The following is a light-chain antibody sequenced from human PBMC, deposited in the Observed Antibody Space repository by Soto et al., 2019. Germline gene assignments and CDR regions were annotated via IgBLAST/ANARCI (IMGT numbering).Light chain of an antibody. Sequence: QSVPTQPASVSGSPGQSITISCTGTSSDISSHDYVSWYQHHPGKAPKLIIYEVTNRPSGVSDRFSGSKSGSTASLTISGLQAEDEADYHCTSYTSNTALVFGTGTKVTVL. CDR2: EVT. CDR3: TSYTSNTALV. V-gene: IGLV2-14*01. CDR1: SSDISSHDY. J-gene: IGLJ1*01.